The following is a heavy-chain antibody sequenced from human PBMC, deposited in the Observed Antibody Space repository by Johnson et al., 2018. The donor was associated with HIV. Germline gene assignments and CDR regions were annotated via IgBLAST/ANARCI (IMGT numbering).Heavy chain of an antibody. D-gene: IGHD6-19*01. V-gene: IGHV3-72*01. CDR1: GFTFSDHY. CDR3: ASRAYTSGWYAAFDL. Sequence: VQLVESGGGLVQPGGSLRLSCAASGFTFSDHYMDWVRQAPGKGLEWIARTRDKANSYSTEYAASGQVRFIISRDGLKDSLYLQMNSLKSEDTAVYFCASRAYTSGWYAAFDLWGQGTMVTVSS. CDR2: TRDKANSYST. J-gene: IGHJ3*01.